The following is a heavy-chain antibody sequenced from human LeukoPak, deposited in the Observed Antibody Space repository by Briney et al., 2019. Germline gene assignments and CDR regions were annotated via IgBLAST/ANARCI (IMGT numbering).Heavy chain of an antibody. Sequence: PGRSLRLSCAASGFTFSSYAMHWVRQAPGKGLEWVAVISYDGSNKYYADSVKGRFTISRDNAKNSLYLQMNSLRAEDTAVYYCASGAAGPIDYWGQGTLVTVSS. V-gene: IGHV3-30*04. CDR1: GFTFSSYA. CDR3: ASGAAGPIDY. J-gene: IGHJ4*02. D-gene: IGHD6-13*01. CDR2: ISYDGSNK.